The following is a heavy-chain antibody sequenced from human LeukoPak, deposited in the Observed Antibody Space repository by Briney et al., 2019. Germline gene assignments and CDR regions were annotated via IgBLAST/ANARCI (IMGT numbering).Heavy chain of an antibody. CDR1: GFTFSSYA. CDR2: IRGSGGST. V-gene: IGHV3-23*01. Sequence: PGGSLRLSCAASGFTFSSYAMSWVRQAPGKGLEWVSAIRGSGGSTYYADSVKGRFTISRDNSKNTLYLQMNSLRAEDTAVYYCAKDPGGLWLLKTVNYYFDYWGQGTLVTVSS. D-gene: IGHD5-18*01. J-gene: IGHJ4*02. CDR3: AKDPGGLWLLKTVNYYFDY.